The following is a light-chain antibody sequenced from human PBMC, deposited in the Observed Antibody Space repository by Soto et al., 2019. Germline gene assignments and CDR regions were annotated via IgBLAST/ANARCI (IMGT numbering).Light chain of an antibody. V-gene: IGLV2-8*01. CDR2: EVT. Sequence: QSVLTQPPSASGSPGQSVTISCTGTSSDIGTFNYVSWYQQHPGKAPKLIIYEVTKRPSGVPDRFSGSKSGNTASLTVSGLLVDDEADYYCYAYAGAKRVFGSGTQLTVL. CDR3: YAYAGAKRV. J-gene: IGLJ1*01. CDR1: SSDIGTFNY.